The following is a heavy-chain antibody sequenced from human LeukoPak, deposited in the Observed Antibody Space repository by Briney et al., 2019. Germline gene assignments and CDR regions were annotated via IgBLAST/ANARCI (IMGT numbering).Heavy chain of an antibody. D-gene: IGHD6-19*01. V-gene: IGHV3-11*01. CDR2: ISSSGSTI. CDR1: GFTFSDYY. CDR3: ARLRRMYSSGWYVDY. J-gene: IGHJ4*02. Sequence: GGSLRLSCAASGFTFSDYYMSWIRQAPGKGLEWVSYISSSGSTIYYADSVKGRFTISRDNAKNSLYLQMNSLRAEDTAVYYCARLRRMYSSGWYVDYWGQGTLVTVSS.